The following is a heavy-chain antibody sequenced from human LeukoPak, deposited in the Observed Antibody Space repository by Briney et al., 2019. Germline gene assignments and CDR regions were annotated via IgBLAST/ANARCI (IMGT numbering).Heavy chain of an antibody. Sequence: PSETLSLTCAVYGGSFSGYYWSWIRQPPGKGLEWIGYIYCSGSTNYNPSLKSRVTISVDTSKNQFSLKLSSVTAADTAVYYCARGGQYSSSWYEDYWGQGTLVTVSS. V-gene: IGHV4-59*01. D-gene: IGHD6-13*01. J-gene: IGHJ4*02. CDR3: ARGGQYSSSWYEDY. CDR2: IYCSGST. CDR1: GGSFSGYY.